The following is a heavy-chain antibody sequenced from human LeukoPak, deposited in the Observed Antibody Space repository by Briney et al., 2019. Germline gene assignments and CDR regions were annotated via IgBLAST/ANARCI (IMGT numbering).Heavy chain of an antibody. CDR1: GFTISNYW. Sequence: GGSLRLSCAASGFTISNYWMSWVRQAPGKGLEWVATITQDGSGKYYVDSVKGRFTISRDSAKNSLYLQMSSLTAEDTAVYYCARDLFDYWGQGTLVTVSS. CDR3: ARDLFDY. CDR2: ITQDGSGK. J-gene: IGHJ4*02. V-gene: IGHV3-7*01.